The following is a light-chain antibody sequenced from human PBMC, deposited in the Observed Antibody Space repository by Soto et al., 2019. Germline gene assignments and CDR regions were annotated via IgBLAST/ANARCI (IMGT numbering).Light chain of an antibody. V-gene: IGLV2-14*01. CDR2: EVT. CDR1: NSDIGAYNY. Sequence: QSALTQPASVSGSSGQSITISCTGTNSDIGAYNYVSWYQQHPGKAPKLMIYEVTNRPSGISNRFSGSRSGNTASLSISGLQAEDEADYYCSSYSSAIAFVFGTGTKVTVL. J-gene: IGLJ1*01. CDR3: SSYSSAIAFV.